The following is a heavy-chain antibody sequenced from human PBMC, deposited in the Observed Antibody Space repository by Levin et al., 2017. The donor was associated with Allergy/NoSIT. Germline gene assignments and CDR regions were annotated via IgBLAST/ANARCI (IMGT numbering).Heavy chain of an antibody. Sequence: GGSLLLSFSSSFFSFCIFFIFFFLFSSFPFLSFVAALWYAGSNKYYADSVKGRFTISRDNSKNTLYLEMNSLRAEDTTVYYCVRDSSGSGGAFDCWGQGTMVTVFS. V-gene: IGHV3-33*07. D-gene: IGHD6-19*01. J-gene: IGHJ3*01. CDR2: LWYAGSNK. CDR3: VRDSSGSGGAFDC. CDR1: FFSFCIFF.